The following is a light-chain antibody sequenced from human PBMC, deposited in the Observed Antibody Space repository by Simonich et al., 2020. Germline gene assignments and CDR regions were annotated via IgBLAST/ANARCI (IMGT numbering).Light chain of an antibody. J-gene: IGKJ1*01. V-gene: IGKV1-5*03. CDR2: KES. Sequence: DIQMTQSPSTLSASVGDRVTITCRASQSISSWLAWYQQKPEKAPKLLIYKESSLESGFPSRFSGSGSGTEFTLTISSLQPDDFATYYCQQYNSYSWTFGQGTKVEIK. CDR3: QQYNSYSWT. CDR1: QSISSW.